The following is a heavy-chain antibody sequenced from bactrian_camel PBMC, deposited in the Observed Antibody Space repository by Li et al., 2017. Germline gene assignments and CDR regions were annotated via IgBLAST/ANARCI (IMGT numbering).Heavy chain of an antibody. D-gene: IGHD7*01. J-gene: IGHJ4*01. CDR1: GFPFSANH. CDR2: ITASGTT. CDR3: AKGRPRLGLVAADLD. Sequence: HVQLVESGGGLVQPGGSLRLSCAASGFPFSANHMSWVRQPPGKTLEWVSSITASGTTSYSNSVRGRFTISRDNAKNTLYLQLDSLRTEDTATYYCAKGRPRLGLVAADLDRGQGTQVTVS. V-gene: IGHV3S1*01.